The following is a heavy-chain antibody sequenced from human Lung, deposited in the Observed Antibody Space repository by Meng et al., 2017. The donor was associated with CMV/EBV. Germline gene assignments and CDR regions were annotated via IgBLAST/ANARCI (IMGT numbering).Heavy chain of an antibody. Sequence: SCAASGFTFSSYGMHWVRQAQGKGLEWVAFLLYDGSKKYYADSVKGRFTISRDNSKNTLYLQMKSLRAEDTAVYYCAKISDFWSGSDVWGQGTSVNGAS. V-gene: IGHV3-30*02. J-gene: IGHJ6*02. CDR1: GFTFSSYG. D-gene: IGHD3-3*01. CDR2: LLYDGSKK. CDR3: AKISDFWSGSDV.